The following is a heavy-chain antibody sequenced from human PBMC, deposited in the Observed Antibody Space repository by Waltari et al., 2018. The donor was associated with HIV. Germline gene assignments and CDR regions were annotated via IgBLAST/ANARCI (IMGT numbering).Heavy chain of an antibody. V-gene: IGHV4-59*02. CDR1: VDSVPTPY. D-gene: IGHD4-17*01. CDR2: IHSSGNT. CDR3: ARHVHDYGGNRWFDT. J-gene: IGHJ5*02. Sequence: QVQLQESGPRLVKPSETLYLTCSVSVDSVPTPYWNWIRPSPEKGMEWMGYIHSSGNTNYNPALKSRGTISLHKSRVQQFSLTLTSVTTADTALYYCARHVHDYGGNRWFDTWGQGILVTVSS.